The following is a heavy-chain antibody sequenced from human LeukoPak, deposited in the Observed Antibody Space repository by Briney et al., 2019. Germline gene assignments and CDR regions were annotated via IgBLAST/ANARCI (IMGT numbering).Heavy chain of an antibody. Sequence: ASVKVSCKASGYTFTSYGISWVRQAPGQGLEWMGWISAYNGNTNYAQKLQGRVTMTTDTSTSTAYMELRSLRSDDTAVYYCARDSPWIGSISNIAVASYGMDVWGQGTTVTVSS. D-gene: IGHD6-19*01. V-gene: IGHV1-18*01. CDR1: GYTFTSYG. CDR3: ARDSPWIGSISNIAVASYGMDV. J-gene: IGHJ6*02. CDR2: ISAYNGNT.